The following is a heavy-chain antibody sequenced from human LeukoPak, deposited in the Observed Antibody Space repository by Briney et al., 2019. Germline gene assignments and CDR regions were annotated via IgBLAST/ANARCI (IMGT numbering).Heavy chain of an antibody. CDR3: ARDRRPYYDSSGRDAFDI. J-gene: IGHJ3*02. Sequence: ASVKVSCKASGYTFTSYYMHWVRQAPGQGLEWMGIINPSGGSTSYAQKFQGRVTMTRDMSTSTVYMELSSLRAEDTAVYYCARDRRPYYDSSGRDAFDIWGQGTMATVSS. CDR2: INPSGGST. V-gene: IGHV1-46*01. D-gene: IGHD3-22*01. CDR1: GYTFTSYY.